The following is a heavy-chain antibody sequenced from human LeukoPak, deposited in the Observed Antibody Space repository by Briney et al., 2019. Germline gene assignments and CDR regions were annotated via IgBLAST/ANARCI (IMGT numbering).Heavy chain of an antibody. D-gene: IGHD7-27*01. CDR3: GRGHWGLDY. V-gene: IGHV3-11*04. CDR1: GFTFCDSY. J-gene: IGHJ4*02. Sequence: GGSLRLSCAASGFTFCDSYMTWIRQAPGKGLEWVSFISNSGDSIYYADSVKGRFTTSRANAKNSLFLQMNSLRAEDTAVYYCGRGHWGLDYWGQGALVTVSS. CDR2: ISNSGDSI.